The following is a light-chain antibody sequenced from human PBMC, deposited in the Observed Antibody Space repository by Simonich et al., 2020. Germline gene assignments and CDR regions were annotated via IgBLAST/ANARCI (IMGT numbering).Light chain of an antibody. Sequence: SYELTQPPSVSVSPGQTARITCSGDALPKKYAYWYKQKSGPAPGLVIYEDSKRPSGIPVRFSGSSSGTMATLTISGAQVEDEADYYCYSTDSSGNHRVFGGGTKLTVL. CDR1: ALPKKY. J-gene: IGLJ2*01. V-gene: IGLV3-10*01. CDR2: EDS. CDR3: YSTDSSGNHRV.